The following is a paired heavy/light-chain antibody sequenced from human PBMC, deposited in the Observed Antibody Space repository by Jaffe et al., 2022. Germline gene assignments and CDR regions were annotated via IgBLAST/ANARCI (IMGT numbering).Heavy chain of an antibody. J-gene: IGHJ4*02. CDR1: GGSITSSSHY. D-gene: IGHD2-15*01. CDR2: IYPSGGV. Sequence: QVQLQESGPGLVKPSETLSLTCSVSGGSITSSSHYWSWIRQAAGKGLEWIGRIYPSGGVNYNPSLKSRVTISLDTSKSQFSLNLNSVTAADTAVYYCVRVSEYGGGWWDYFDSWGQGTRVTVSS. V-gene: IGHV4-61*02. CDR3: VRVSEYGGGWWDYFDS.
Light chain of an antibody. CDR2: GNT. J-gene: IGLJ2*01. V-gene: IGLV1-40*01. CDR3: QSHDSSLSGSAI. CDR1: STNLGAGYD. Sequence: QSVLTQPPSVSGAPGQRVTISCSGSSTNLGAGYDVHWYKQFPGAAPKLLIYGNTNRPSGVPDRISGSRSGTSASLAITGLQVEDEANYFCQSHDSSLSGSAIFGGGTKLTVL.